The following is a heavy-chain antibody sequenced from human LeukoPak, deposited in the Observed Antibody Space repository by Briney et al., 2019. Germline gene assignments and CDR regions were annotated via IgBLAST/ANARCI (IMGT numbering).Heavy chain of an antibody. CDR2: IRSKPYGETT. D-gene: IGHD6-13*01. J-gene: IGHJ4*02. CDR1: GFTFGDYV. CDR3: TTGAATGTGSSY. Sequence: GGSLRLSRTASGFTFGDYVMRWVRQAPGKGLEWVGFIRSKPYGETTEYAASVKGRFIISRDDSKPIAYLQMNSLKSEDTAVYYCTTGAATGTGSSYWGQRTLVSASS. V-gene: IGHV3-49*04.